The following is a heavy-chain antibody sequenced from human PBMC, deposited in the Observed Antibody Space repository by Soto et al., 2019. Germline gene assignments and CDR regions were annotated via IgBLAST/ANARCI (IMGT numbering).Heavy chain of an antibody. J-gene: IGHJ4*02. D-gene: IGHD6-13*01. V-gene: IGHV3-9*01. CDR3: AKDSSAAAGEIDY. CDR1: GFTFDDYA. Sequence: GGSLRLSCAASGFTFDDYAMHWVRQAPGKGLEWVSGISWNSGSIGYADSVKGRFTISRDNAKNSLYLQMNSLRAEDTALYYCAKDSSAAAGEIDYWGQGTLVTVSS. CDR2: ISWNSGSI.